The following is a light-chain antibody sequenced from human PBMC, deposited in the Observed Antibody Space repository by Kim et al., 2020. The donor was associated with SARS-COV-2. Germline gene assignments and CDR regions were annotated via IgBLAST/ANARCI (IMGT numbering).Light chain of an antibody. V-gene: IGLV3-19*01. CDR1: SLRSYY. CDR3: QSRDSSGNVL. CDR2: GRN. Sequence: SSELTQYPAVSVALGQTVRITCQGDSLRSYYATWYQQRPRQAPVLVIYGRNNRPSGIPDRFSGSSSANTASLTISGAQAEDEADFYCQSRDSSGNVLFGGGTKLTVL. J-gene: IGLJ2*01.